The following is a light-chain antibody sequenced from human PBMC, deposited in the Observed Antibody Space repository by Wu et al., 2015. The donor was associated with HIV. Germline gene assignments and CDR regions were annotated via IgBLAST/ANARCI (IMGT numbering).Light chain of an antibody. CDR2: DAS. V-gene: IGKV3-11*01. CDR1: QSVSSY. CDR3: QQRSNWPPL. Sequence: EIVLTQSPATLSLSPGERVTLSCRASQSVSSYLAWYQQRPGQAPRLLIYDASNRATGIPARFSGSGSGTDFTLTISSLEPEDFAVYYCQQRSNWPPLFGGGTKVEI. J-gene: IGKJ4*01.